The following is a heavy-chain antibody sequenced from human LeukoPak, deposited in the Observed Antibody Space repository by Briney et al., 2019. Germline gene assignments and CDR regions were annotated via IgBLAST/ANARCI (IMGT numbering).Heavy chain of an antibody. CDR2: VNAGNGNT. CDR3: ARDGRSGPAWYYYCMDV. D-gene: IGHD6-19*01. J-gene: IGHJ6*04. CDR1: GYTFTNYT. Sequence: ASVNVSCKASGYTFTNYTKHWVRNRPGQRLELMGCVNAGNGNTKYSQQFQGRGTITRETSASTAYMELSSLRSEDTAVYYCARDGRSGPAWYYYCMDVWGKGTTVTVSS. V-gene: IGHV1-3*01.